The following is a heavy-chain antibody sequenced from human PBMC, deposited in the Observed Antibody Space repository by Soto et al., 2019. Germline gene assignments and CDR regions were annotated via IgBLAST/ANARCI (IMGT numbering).Heavy chain of an antibody. CDR1: GYSFTSYW. CDR2: IYPGDSDT. Sequence: PGESLKISCKGSGYSFTSYWIGWVRQMPGKGLEWMGIIYPGDSDTRYSPSFQGQVTISADKSISTAYLQWSSLKASDTAMYYCARWAVVVVPDAPLLDYGMDVWGQGTTVTVSS. V-gene: IGHV5-51*01. D-gene: IGHD2-2*01. J-gene: IGHJ6*02. CDR3: ARWAVVVVPDAPLLDYGMDV.